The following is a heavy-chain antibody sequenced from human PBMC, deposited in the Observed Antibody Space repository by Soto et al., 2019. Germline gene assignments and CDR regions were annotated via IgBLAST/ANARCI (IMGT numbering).Heavy chain of an antibody. CDR3: ARDGYDGSGSPYPAY. Sequence: SETLSLTYTVSGGSMSEYFWSWVRQSPGKGLEWIGYIYYLGSTDYNPSLKSRVTISVDTSKRQFSLKLSSVTAADTAIYYCARDGYDGSGSPYPAYWGPGIQVTVSS. D-gene: IGHD3-10*01. CDR2: IYYLGST. CDR1: GGSMSEYF. J-gene: IGHJ4*02. V-gene: IGHV4-59*01.